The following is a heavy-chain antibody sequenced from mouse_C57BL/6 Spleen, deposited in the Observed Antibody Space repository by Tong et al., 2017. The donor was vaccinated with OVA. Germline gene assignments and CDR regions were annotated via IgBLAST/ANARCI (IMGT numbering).Heavy chain of an antibody. Sequence: EVQLQESGPELVKPGASVKISCKSSGYSFPYYNMNWVKQSHGKSLEWIGVINPNYGTTSYNQKFKGKAILTVDQSYSTAYMQMNSLTSEDSAVYYCARGLVQWFAYWGQGTLVTVSA. J-gene: IGHJ3*01. V-gene: IGHV1-39*01. CDR1: GYSFPYYN. CDR2: INPNYGTT. CDR3: ARGLVQWFAY. D-gene: IGHD1-1*02.